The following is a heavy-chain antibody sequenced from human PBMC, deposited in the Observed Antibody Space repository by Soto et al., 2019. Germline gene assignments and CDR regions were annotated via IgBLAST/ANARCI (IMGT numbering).Heavy chain of an antibody. CDR2: IGPDGSNI. CDR1: RFIFISHW. V-gene: IGHV3-74*01. Sequence: PVGSLKISSAASRFIFISHWMHWVRQAPGKGLVGVSHIGPDGSNIWEADSVQGRFTISRDNARNRLYLQMNCLRDEDTAIYYCVRDNNWSFDYWGQGILVTVSS. CDR3: VRDNNWSFDY. J-gene: IGHJ4*02. D-gene: IGHD1-1*01.